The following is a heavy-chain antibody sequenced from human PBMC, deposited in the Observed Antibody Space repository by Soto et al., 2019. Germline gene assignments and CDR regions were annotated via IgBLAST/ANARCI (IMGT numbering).Heavy chain of an antibody. CDR1: GYTFTSYG. CDR2: ISAYNGNT. J-gene: IGHJ1*01. CDR3: AREENQKSPGYFQH. V-gene: IGHV1-18*01. D-gene: IGHD2-2*01. Sequence: ASVKVSCKASGYTFTSYGISWVRQAPGQGLEWMGWISAYNGNTNYAQKLQGRVTMTTDTSTSTAYMELKSLRPDDTAVYYCAREENQKSPGYFQHWGQGTLVTVSS.